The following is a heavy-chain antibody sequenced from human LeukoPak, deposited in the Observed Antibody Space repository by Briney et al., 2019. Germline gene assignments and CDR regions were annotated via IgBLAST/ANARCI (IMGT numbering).Heavy chain of an antibody. CDR1: GFTFSSAW. Sequence: GGSLRLSCAASGFTFSSAWMKWVRQAPGKGLEWVGRVKSKYSGETANYAAPVKGRFTISRDDSKNVLYLQMNSLRVEDTAVYYCATGYADTWHDGYWGQGTLVTVSS. D-gene: IGHD1-1*01. V-gene: IGHV3-15*07. CDR2: VKSKYSGETA. CDR3: ATGYADTWHDGY. J-gene: IGHJ4*02.